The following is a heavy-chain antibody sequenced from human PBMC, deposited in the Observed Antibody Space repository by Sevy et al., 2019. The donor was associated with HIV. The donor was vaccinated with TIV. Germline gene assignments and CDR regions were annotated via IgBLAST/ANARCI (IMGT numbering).Heavy chain of an antibody. CDR2: IYYSGST. Sequence: TLSLTCTVSGGSISNYFWSWIRQPPGKGLEWCGYIYYSGSTNYSPSLKSRVTISVDTSKNQFSLKLSSVTAADTAVYYCARAGYTYGYPPYYFDYWGQGTLVTVSS. J-gene: IGHJ4*02. CDR3: ARAGYTYGYPPYYFDY. V-gene: IGHV4-59*13. CDR1: GGSISNYF. D-gene: IGHD5-18*01.